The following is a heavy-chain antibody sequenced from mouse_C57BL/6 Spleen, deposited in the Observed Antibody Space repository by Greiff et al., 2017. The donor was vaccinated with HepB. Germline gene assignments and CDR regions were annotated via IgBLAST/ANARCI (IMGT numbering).Heavy chain of an antibody. CDR3: AKKGYYYSNLFYAMDY. CDR2: ISSGSSTI. V-gene: IGHV5-17*01. CDR1: GFTFSDYG. Sequence: EVMLVESGGGLVKPGGSLKLSCAASGFTFSDYGMHWVRQAPEKGLEWVAYISSGSSTIYYADTVKGRFTISRDIAKNTLFLQMTSLRSEDTAMYYCAKKGYYYSNLFYAMDYWGQGTSVTVSS. J-gene: IGHJ4*01. D-gene: IGHD2-5*01.